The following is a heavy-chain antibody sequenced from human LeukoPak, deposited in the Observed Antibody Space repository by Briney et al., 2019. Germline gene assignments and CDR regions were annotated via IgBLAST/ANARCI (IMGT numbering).Heavy chain of an antibody. CDR2: IYYSGST. V-gene: IGHV4-39*07. CDR1: GGSLSSRSYY. CDR3: ARGGIVGATGRYNWFDP. D-gene: IGHD1-26*01. J-gene: IGHJ5*02. Sequence: SETLSLTCTVSGGSLSSRSYYWGWIRQPPGKGLEWIGSIYYSGSTYYNPSLKSRVTISVDTSKNQFSLKLSSVTAADTAVYYCARGGIVGATGRYNWFDPWGQGTLVTVSS.